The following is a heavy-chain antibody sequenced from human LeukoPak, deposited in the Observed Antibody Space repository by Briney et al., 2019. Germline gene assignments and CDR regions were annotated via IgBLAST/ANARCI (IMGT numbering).Heavy chain of an antibody. D-gene: IGHD3-10*01. Sequence: GRSLRLSCAASGFTFRSHGVHWVRQAPGKGLEWVAGIWYDGSNEDYADSVKGRFTISRDNSKNTLYLQMNSLRVEDTAVYYCARDGQNGSPYATDVWGQGTTVTVSS. CDR3: ARDGQNGSPYATDV. J-gene: IGHJ6*02. CDR2: IWYDGSNE. V-gene: IGHV3-33*01. CDR1: GFTFRSHG.